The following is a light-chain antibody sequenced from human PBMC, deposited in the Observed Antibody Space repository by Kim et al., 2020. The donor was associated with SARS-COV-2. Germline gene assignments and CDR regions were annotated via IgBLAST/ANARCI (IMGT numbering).Light chain of an antibody. CDR1: QSVSSNN. CDR2: GTS. CDR3: QHYGNSPT. V-gene: IGKV3-20*01. J-gene: IGKJ5*01. Sequence: LSPGQRAPLSCRASQSVSSNNLVWYQQKLGQAPRVLIYGTSTRATGIPDRFSGSGSGTDFTLTINRLEAEDFVVYYCQHYGNSPTFGQGTRLEIK.